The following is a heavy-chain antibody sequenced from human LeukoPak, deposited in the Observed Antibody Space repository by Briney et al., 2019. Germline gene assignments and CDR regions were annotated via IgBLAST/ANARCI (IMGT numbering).Heavy chain of an antibody. CDR1: GYTFTSYG. V-gene: IGHV1-18*01. D-gene: IGHD3-22*01. CDR2: ISAYNGNA. J-gene: IGHJ4*02. CDR3: ARDSSGFPRDASDY. Sequence: ASVKVSCKASGYTFTSYGISWVRQAPGQGLEWMGWISAYNGNANYAQKLQGRVTMTTDTSTSTAYMELRSLRSDDTAVYFCARDSSGFPRDASDYWGQGTLVTVSS.